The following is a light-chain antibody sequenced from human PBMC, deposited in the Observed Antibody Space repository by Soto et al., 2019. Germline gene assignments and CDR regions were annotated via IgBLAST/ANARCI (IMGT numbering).Light chain of an antibody. Sequence: LVLTQSPGTLSLSPGETAALSCRASQIGSGNYLSWYQQKPGQAPRLLIYATSTMAPGIPDRFSGSGSATDFTLTISSLEPEDSAVYFCQHFGYPQWTFGRGTKVDI. V-gene: IGKV3-20*01. CDR1: QIGSGNY. CDR2: ATS. CDR3: QHFGYPQWT. J-gene: IGKJ1*01.